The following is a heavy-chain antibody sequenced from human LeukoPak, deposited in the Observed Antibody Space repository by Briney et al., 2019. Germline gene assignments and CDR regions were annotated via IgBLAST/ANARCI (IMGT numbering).Heavy chain of an antibody. CDR1: GFPFSSYS. D-gene: IGHD3-10*01. Sequence: GGSLSLSCAASGFPFSSYSMNWCRQPPGKGREWVSYISSSSSTIYYADSVKGRFTISRDNAKNSLYLQMNSLRDEDTSVYYCARDYYGSGSYFDYWGQGTLVTVSS. CDR3: ARDYYGSGSYFDY. V-gene: IGHV3-48*02. J-gene: IGHJ4*02. CDR2: ISSSSSTI.